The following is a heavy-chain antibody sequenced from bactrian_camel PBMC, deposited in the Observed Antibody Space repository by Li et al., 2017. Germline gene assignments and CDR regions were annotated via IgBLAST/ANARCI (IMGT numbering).Heavy chain of an antibody. D-gene: IGHD7*01. V-gene: IGHV3S54*01. Sequence: VQLVESGGGSVQDGGSLRLSCAASGNTYSLNCLGWFRQTPGKEREQVAVFIYTFGRSTRYADSVKGRFTISKDNEKNILYLQMNSLKPEDTAMYYCAADPFCRGRGPLDPAAFGYWGQGTQVTVS. CDR1: GNTYSLNC. CDR2: IYTFGRST. CDR3: AADPFCRGRGPLDPAAFGY. J-gene: IGHJ6*01.